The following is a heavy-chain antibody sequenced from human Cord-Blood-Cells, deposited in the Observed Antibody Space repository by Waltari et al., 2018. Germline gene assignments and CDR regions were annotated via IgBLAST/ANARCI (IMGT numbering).Heavy chain of an antibody. D-gene: IGHD5-12*01. CDR1: GGSIRSSIYY. V-gene: IGHV4-39*07. CDR3: ATNSGYDAFDI. CDR2: IYYSGST. J-gene: IGHJ3*02. Sequence: QLQLQESGPGLVKPSETLSRTCTVSGGSIRSSIYYWGWIRQPPGKGLEWIGSIYYSGSTYYNPSLKSRVTISVDTSKNQFSLKLSSVTAADTAVYYCATNSGYDAFDIWGQGTMVTVSS.